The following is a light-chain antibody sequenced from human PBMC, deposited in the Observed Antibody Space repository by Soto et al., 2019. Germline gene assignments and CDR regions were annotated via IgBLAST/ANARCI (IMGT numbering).Light chain of an antibody. V-gene: IGKV3-15*01. CDR2: GAS. J-gene: IGKJ5*01. CDR1: QTVLSN. CDR3: QQYNNWPPIT. Sequence: EIVMTQSPATLSVTPGERATLSCRASQTVLSNVAWYQQKPGQAPRLVTYGASTRATGIPARFTGSGSGTEFTLTISSLQSEDFAVYYCQQYNNWPPITFGQGTRLAIK.